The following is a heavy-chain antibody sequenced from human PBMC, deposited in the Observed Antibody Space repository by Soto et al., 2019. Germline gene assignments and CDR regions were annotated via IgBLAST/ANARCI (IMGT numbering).Heavy chain of an antibody. V-gene: IGHV4-59*01. CDR1: GGSISSYY. CDR3: ARGYCSGGSCYFPYYYYGMDV. J-gene: IGHJ6*02. CDR2: IYYSGST. Sequence: ASETLSLTCTVSGGSISSYYWSWIRQPPGKGLEWIGYIYYSGSTNYNPSLKSRVTISVDTSKNRFSLKLSSVTAADTAVHYCARGYCSGGSCYFPYYYYGMDVWGQGTTVTVSS. D-gene: IGHD2-15*01.